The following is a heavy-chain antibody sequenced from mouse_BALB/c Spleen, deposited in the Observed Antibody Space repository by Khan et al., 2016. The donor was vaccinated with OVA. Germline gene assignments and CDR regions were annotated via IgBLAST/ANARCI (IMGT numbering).Heavy chain of an antibody. J-gene: IGHJ1*01. Sequence: EVQLVESGGGLVQPGWSLKPSCAASGFTCSGYGMSWVRQTSDKRLELVASRNSSGGTSYHPDSVKGRSTNSKDHDKNTPHMQMSSWKSEDTAKGYCTRVYSRSDSGSCYFTVWGAWTTVTVSS. CDR3: TRVYSRSDSGSCYFTV. V-gene: IGHV5-6-3*01. CDR2: RNSSGGTS. CDR1: GFTCSGYG. D-gene: IGHD3-1*01.